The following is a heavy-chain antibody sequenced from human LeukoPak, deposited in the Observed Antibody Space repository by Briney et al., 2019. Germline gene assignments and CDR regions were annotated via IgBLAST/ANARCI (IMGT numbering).Heavy chain of an antibody. Sequence: GGSLRLSCAASGFTFSSYAMHWVRQAPGKGLEWVAVIWYDGSNKYYADSVKGRFTISRDNSKNTLYLQMNSLRAEDTAVYYCARDHVLLHSSGWFDYWGQGTLVTVSS. CDR2: IWYDGSNK. CDR3: ARDHVLLHSSGWFDY. J-gene: IGHJ4*02. CDR1: GFTFSSYA. V-gene: IGHV3-33*08. D-gene: IGHD6-19*01.